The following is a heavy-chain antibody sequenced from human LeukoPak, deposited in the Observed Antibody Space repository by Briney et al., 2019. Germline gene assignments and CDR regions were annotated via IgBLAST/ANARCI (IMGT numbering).Heavy chain of an antibody. CDR2: IHYTGST. J-gene: IGHJ5*02. D-gene: IGHD3-16*01. V-gene: IGHV4-59*11. CDR1: GGSITGHY. CDR3: ARLHALGAEEFDP. Sequence: SETLSLTCTVSGGSITGHYWSLIRQPPGKGLEWIGYIHYTGSTNYNPSLNSRITISVDTPNNQFSLRLTSVTATDTAVYYCARLHALGAEEFDPWGQGALVTVSS.